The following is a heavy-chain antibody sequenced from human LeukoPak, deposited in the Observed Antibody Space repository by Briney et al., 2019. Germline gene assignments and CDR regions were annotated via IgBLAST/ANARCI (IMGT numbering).Heavy chain of an antibody. CDR1: GGTFSSYA. V-gene: IGHV1-69*05. Sequence: SVKVSCKASGGTFSSYAISWVRQAPGQGLEWMGGIIPIFGTANYAQKFQGRVTITTDESTSTAYMELSSLRAEDTAVYYCARGVAPWGVTTRFCEEFCPYYGMDVWGQGTTVTVSS. D-gene: IGHD4-17*01. CDR3: ARGVAPWGVTTRFCEEFCPYYGMDV. CDR2: IIPIFGTA. J-gene: IGHJ6*02.